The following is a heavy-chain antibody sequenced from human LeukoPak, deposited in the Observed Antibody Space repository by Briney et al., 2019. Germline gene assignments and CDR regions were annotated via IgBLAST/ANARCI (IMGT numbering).Heavy chain of an antibody. D-gene: IGHD5-24*01. J-gene: IGHJ4*02. Sequence: SETLSLTCAVYGGSFSGYYWSWIRQPPGKGLEWIGEINHSGSTNYNPSHKSRVTISVDTSKNQFSLKLSSVTAADTAVYYCASDSRDGYNFDYWGQGTLVTVSS. CDR2: INHSGST. V-gene: IGHV4-34*01. CDR3: ASDSRDGYNFDY. CDR1: GGSFSGYY.